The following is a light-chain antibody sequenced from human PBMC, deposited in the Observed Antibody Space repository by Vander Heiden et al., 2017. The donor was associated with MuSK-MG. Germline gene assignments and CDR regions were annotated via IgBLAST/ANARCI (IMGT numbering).Light chain of an antibody. CDR3: CSHASGYKV. Sequence: QSAPTHPSPAYGSPGQSVAIACTGGSSDVGGYNYVSWYQQHPGKAPKLIIYEVPKRPSGVPDRFSGSKSGNTASLTVSGLQPEDEADYYCCSHASGYKVFGTGTKVTVL. CDR1: SSDVGGYNY. V-gene: IGLV2-11*01. J-gene: IGLJ1*01. CDR2: EVP.